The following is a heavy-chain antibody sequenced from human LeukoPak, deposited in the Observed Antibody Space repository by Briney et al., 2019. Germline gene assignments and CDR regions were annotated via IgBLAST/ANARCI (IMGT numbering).Heavy chain of an antibody. CDR2: IWYDGSNK. D-gene: IGHD2-2*01. Sequence: GRSLRLSCAASGFTFSSFGMHWVRQAPGKGLEWVAVIWYDGSNKYYADSVKGRFTISRDNSKNALYLQMNSLRAEDTAVYYCARDRGDSTSWYVTDYWGQGTLVTVFS. V-gene: IGHV3-33*01. CDR1: GFTFSSFG. CDR3: ARDRGDSTSWYVTDY. J-gene: IGHJ4*02.